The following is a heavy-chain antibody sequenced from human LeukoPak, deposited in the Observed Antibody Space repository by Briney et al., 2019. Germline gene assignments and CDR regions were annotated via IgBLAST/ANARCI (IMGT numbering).Heavy chain of an antibody. D-gene: IGHD3-3*01. Sequence: SETLSLTCTVSGGSISSSSYYWGWIRQPPGKGLEWIGSIYYSGSTYYNPSLKSRVTISVDTSKNQFSLKLSSVTAADTAVYYCARRQYDFWSGQMEFDYWGQGTLVTVSS. J-gene: IGHJ4*02. CDR2: IYYSGST. V-gene: IGHV4-39*01. CDR1: GGSISSSSYY. CDR3: ARRQYDFWSGQMEFDY.